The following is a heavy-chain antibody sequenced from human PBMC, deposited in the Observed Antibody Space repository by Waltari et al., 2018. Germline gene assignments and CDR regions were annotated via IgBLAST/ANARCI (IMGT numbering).Heavy chain of an antibody. CDR3: VRSFLGPVATHGSFDL. CDR1: GYNFSSYW. CDR2: VYPGDSDV. D-gene: IGHD5-12*01. J-gene: IGHJ3*01. V-gene: IGHV5-51*01. Sequence: EVQLLQSGAALKKPGESLKISCEATGYNFSSYWIGWVRQMPGRSLIWMGFVYPGDSDVRYGPPFQGRVTSSVDTANSSVSLQLRSLRASDSAVYYCVRSFLGPVATHGSFDLWGQGTVVSVSA.